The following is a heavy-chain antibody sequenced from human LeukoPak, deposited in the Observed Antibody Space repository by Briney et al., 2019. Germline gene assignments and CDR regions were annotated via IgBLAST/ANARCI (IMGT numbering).Heavy chain of an antibody. CDR1: GYTFTSYG. CDR2: ISAYNGNT. CDR3: ARGPPGDMRVRGVMIDY. V-gene: IGHV1-18*01. D-gene: IGHD3-10*01. J-gene: IGHJ4*02. Sequence: GASVKVSCKASGYTFTSYGISWVRQAPGQGLEWMGWISAYNGNTNYAQKLQGRVTMTTDTSTSTAYMELRSLRSDDTAVYYCARGPPGDMRVRGVMIDYWGQGTLVTVSS.